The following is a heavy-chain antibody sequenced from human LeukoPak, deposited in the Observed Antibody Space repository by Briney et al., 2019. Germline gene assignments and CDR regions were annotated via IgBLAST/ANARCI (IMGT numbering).Heavy chain of an antibody. J-gene: IGHJ4*02. CDR2: INADSGGP. V-gene: IGHV1-2*06. CDR1: GYTFRGYF. Sequence: VASVKVSCKASGYTFRGYFIHWVRQAAGQRLEWMGRINADSGGPEYPPNFQGRVTMTRDTSTSTASMELSRLTSDDTAVYYCARDLSSTPNWEFDYWGQGTLVTVSS. CDR3: ARDLSSTPNWEFDY. D-gene: IGHD7-27*01.